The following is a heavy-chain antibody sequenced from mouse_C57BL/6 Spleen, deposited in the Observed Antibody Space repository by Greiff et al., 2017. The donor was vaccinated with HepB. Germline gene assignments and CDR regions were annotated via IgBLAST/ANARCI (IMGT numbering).Heavy chain of an antibody. V-gene: IGHV1-75*01. Sequence: VQLVESGPELVKPGASVKISCKASGYTFTDYYINWVKERPGQGLEWIGWIFPGSGSTYYNEKFKGKATLTVDKSSSTSYLLLSSLTSDDSAVYFCATSGGPLAMDYWGQGTSVTVSS. D-gene: IGHD3-1*01. CDR2: IFPGSGST. J-gene: IGHJ4*01. CDR3: ATSGGPLAMDY. CDR1: GYTFTDYY.